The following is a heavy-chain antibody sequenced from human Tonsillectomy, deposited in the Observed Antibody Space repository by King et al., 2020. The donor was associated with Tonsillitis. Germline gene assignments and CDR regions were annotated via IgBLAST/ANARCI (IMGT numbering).Heavy chain of an antibody. CDR3: AQDGVGHTAAHYFDY. J-gene: IGHJ4*02. CDR2: ISGGGGNT. CDR1: GFTFSSYV. D-gene: IGHD6-25*01. V-gene: IGHV3-23*04. Sequence: VQLVESGGGLVQPGGSLRLSCAASGFTFSSYVMSWVRQAPGKGLEWVSTISGGGGNTFYADSVKGRFTISRDNSNNTLYLQMNSLRAEDTAVYYCAQDGVGHTAAHYFDYWGQGTLVTVSS.